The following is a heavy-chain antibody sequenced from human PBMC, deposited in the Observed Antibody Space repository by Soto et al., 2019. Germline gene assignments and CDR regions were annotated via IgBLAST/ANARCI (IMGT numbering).Heavy chain of an antibody. V-gene: IGHV3-15*01. CDR2: IKSKTEGGTT. CDR1: GFTFSNAW. J-gene: IGHJ4*02. CDR3: TTDTGSSGYYYAFDD. D-gene: IGHD3-22*01. Sequence: GGSLRLSCAASGFTFSNAWMSWVRQAPGKGLEWVGRIKSKTEGGTTDYAAPVKGRFTISRDDSKNTLYLQMNSLKTEDTAVYYCTTDTGSSGYYYAFDDWGQGTLVTVSS.